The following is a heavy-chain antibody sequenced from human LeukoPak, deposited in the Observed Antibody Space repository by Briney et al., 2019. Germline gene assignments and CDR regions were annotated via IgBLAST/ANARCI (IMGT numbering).Heavy chain of an antibody. CDR3: ARVGARLTAMGPFDP. D-gene: IGHD2-21*02. J-gene: IGHJ5*02. CDR1: GYTFTGYY. V-gene: IGHV1-2*02. Sequence: EASVKVSCKASGYTFTGYYMHWVRQAPGQGLEWMGWINPNSGGTNYAQKFQGRVTMTRDTSISTAYMELSRLRSDDTAVYYCARVGARLTAMGPFDPWGQGTLVTVSS. CDR2: INPNSGGT.